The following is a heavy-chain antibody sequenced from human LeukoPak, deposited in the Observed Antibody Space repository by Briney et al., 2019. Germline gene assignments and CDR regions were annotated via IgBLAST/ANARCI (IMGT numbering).Heavy chain of an antibody. D-gene: IGHD3-22*01. CDR3: ARPLRGYYYDSSGYYSD. CDR2: ISSSGSTI. V-gene: IGHV3-11*04. J-gene: IGHJ4*02. CDR1: GFTFSDYY. Sequence: GGSLRLSCAASGFTFSDYYMSWIRQAPGEGLEWVSYISSSGSTIYYADSVKGRLTISRDNAKNSLYLQMNSLSAEDTAVYYCARPLRGYYYDSSGYYSDWGQGTLVTVSS.